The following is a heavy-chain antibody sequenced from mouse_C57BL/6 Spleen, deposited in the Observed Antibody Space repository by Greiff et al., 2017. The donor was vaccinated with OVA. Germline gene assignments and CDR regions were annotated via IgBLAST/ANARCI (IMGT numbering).Heavy chain of an antibody. V-gene: IGHV1-15*01. Sequence: QVQLQQSGAELVRPGASVTLSCKASGYTFTDYEMHWVKQTPVHGLEWIGAIDPETGGTAYNQKFKGKAILTADKSSSTAYMELRSLTSEDSAVYYCTDYGSPGYFDYWGQGTTLTVSS. CDR2: IDPETGGT. CDR1: GYTFTDYE. CDR3: TDYGSPGYFDY. D-gene: IGHD1-1*01. J-gene: IGHJ2*01.